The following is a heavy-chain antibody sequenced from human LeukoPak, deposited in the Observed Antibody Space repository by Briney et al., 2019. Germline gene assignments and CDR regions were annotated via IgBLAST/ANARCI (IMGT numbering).Heavy chain of an antibody. D-gene: IGHD3-9*01. CDR3: ARGTYDILTGYYIGFDY. J-gene: IGHJ4*02. V-gene: IGHV4-61*01. CDR2: IYYSGST. CDR1: GGSISSGSYY. Sequence: SETLSLTCTVSGGSISSGSYYWSWIRQPPGKGLEWIGYIYYSGSTNYNPSLKSRVTISVDTSKNQFSLKLSSVTAADTAVYYCARGTYDILTGYYIGFDYWGQGTLVTVSS.